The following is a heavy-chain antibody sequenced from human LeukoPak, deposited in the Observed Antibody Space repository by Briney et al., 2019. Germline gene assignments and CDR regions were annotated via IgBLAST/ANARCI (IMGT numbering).Heavy chain of an antibody. CDR3: ARDLVRGVIKGPHWFDP. CDR2: INPSGGST. D-gene: IGHD3-10*01. CDR1: GYTFTSYY. J-gene: IGHJ5*02. V-gene: IGHV1-46*01. Sequence: ASVTVSCKASGYTFTSYYMHWVRQAPGQGLEWMGIINPSGGSTSSAQKFQGRVTMTRDMSTSTVYMELSSLRSEDTAVYYCARDLVRGVIKGPHWFDPWGQGTLVTVSS.